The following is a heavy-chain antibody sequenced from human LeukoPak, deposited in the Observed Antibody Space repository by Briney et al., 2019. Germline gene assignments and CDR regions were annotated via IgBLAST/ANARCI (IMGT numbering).Heavy chain of an antibody. V-gene: IGHV3-20*04. CDR3: ARSSGWLSPFDY. D-gene: IGHD6-19*01. Sequence: GGSLRLSCAASGFTFDDYGMSWVRQAPGKGLEWVSGINWNGGSTGYADSVKGRFTISRDNAKNSLYLQMNSLRAEDTAVYYCARSSGWLSPFDYWGQGTLVTVSS. J-gene: IGHJ4*02. CDR1: GFTFDDYG. CDR2: INWNGGST.